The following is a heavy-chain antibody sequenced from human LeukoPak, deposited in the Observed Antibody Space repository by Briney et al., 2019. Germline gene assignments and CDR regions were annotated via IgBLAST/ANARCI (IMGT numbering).Heavy chain of an antibody. CDR1: GYTFTSYD. CDR3: ARAGQHYYYYYMDV. V-gene: IGHV1-8*01. J-gene: IGHJ6*03. D-gene: IGHD1-14*01. CDR2: MNPNSGNT. Sequence: ASVKVSCKASGYTFTSYDINWVRQATGQGLEWMGWMNPNSGNTGYAQKFQGRVTMTRDTSISTAYMELSRLRSDDTAVYYCARAGQHYYYYYMDVWGKGTTVTVSS.